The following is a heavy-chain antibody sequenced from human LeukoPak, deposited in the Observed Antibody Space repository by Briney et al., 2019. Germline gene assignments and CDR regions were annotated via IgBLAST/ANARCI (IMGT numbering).Heavy chain of an antibody. D-gene: IGHD2-21*02. V-gene: IGHV3-33*08. CDR3: ARGNFVSAYCGGDCYSGTWFDP. CDR2: IWYDGSNK. CDR1: GFTFSSYG. J-gene: IGHJ5*02. Sequence: PGGSLRLSCAASGFTFSSYGMHWVRQAPGKGLEWVAVIWYDGSNKYYADSVKGRFTISRDNSKNTLYLQMNSLRAEDTAVYYCARGNFVSAYCGGDCYSGTWFDPWGQGTLVTVSS.